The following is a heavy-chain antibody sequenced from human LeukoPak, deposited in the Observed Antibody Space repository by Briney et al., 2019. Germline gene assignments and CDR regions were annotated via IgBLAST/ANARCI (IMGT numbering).Heavy chain of an antibody. D-gene: IGHD1-26*01. J-gene: IGHJ3*02. CDR1: GFTFSSYG. CDR3: AKGLVGVRGAFDI. Sequence: PGGSLRLSCAASGFTFSSYGMHSVRQAPGKGLEWVAFIRYDGSNKYYADSVKGRFTISRDNSKNTLYLQMNSLRAEDTAVYYCAKGLVGVRGAFDIWGQGTMVTVSS. CDR2: IRYDGSNK. V-gene: IGHV3-30*02.